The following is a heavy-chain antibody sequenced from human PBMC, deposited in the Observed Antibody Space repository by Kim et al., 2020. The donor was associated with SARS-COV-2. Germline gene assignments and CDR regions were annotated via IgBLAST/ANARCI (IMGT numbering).Heavy chain of an antibody. D-gene: IGHD2-21*01. CDR3: ARENYGAAIDY. V-gene: IGHV3-74*01. J-gene: IGHJ4*02. Sequence: TTYAASVRGRFTISRDNAKNTLFLHMNSLRVEDTAVYYCARENYGAAIDYWGQGTLVTVSS. CDR2: T.